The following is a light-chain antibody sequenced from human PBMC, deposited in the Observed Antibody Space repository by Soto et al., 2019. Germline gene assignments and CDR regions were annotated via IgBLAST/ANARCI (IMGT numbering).Light chain of an antibody. J-gene: IGLJ1*01. V-gene: IGLV1-47*01. Sequence: QSVLTQPPSASGTPGQRVTISCSGSGSNIGSNYVFWYQHLPGTAPKLLIYRNDQRPSGVPDRFSASKSGTSASLAISGLRSEYEAEYYCTAWDDSLSRYVFGTGTKLTVL. CDR1: GSNIGSNY. CDR3: TAWDDSLSRYV. CDR2: RND.